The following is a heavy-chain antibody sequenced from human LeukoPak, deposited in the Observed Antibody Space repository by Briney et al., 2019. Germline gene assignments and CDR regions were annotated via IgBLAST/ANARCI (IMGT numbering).Heavy chain of an antibody. J-gene: IGHJ4*02. Sequence: GGSLRLSCAASGFTFSSYAMSWVRQAPGKGLECVLSISSSSSYIYYADSVKGRFTISRDNAKNSLYLQMNSLRAEDTAVYYCARGAVGATSTHLDYWGQGTLVTVSS. CDR3: ARGAVGATSTHLDY. D-gene: IGHD1-26*01. CDR1: GFTFSSYA. V-gene: IGHV3-21*01. CDR2: ISSSSSYI.